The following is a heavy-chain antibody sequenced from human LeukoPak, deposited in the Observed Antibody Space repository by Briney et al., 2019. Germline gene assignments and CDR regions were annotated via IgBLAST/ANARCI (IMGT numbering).Heavy chain of an antibody. V-gene: IGHV4-34*01. CDR3: AREQIAAAGTGDWFDP. CDR1: GGSFSGYY. CDR2: INHSGST. J-gene: IGHJ5*02. D-gene: IGHD6-13*01. Sequence: SETLSLTCAVYGGSFSGYYWSWIRQPPGKGLEWIGEINHSGSTNYNPSLKSRVTISVDTSKNQFSLKLSSVTAADTAVYYCAREQIAAAGTGDWFDPWGQGTLVTVSS.